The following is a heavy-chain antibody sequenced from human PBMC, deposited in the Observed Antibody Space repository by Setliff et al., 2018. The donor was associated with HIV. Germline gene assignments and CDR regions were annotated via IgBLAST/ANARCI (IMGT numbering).Heavy chain of an antibody. V-gene: IGHV1-8*02. Sequence: GASVKVSCKASGYTLTGSDINWVRQATGQGLEWLGWMNPNSGNTGYAQKFQGRVTMTRDTSISTAYMEQSNLRSEDTAVYYCATLPRGFWSGYYRDEYFQHWGQGTLVTVSS. D-gene: IGHD3-3*01. J-gene: IGHJ1*01. CDR3: ATLPRGFWSGYYRDEYFQH. CDR1: GYTLTGSD. CDR2: MNPNSGNT.